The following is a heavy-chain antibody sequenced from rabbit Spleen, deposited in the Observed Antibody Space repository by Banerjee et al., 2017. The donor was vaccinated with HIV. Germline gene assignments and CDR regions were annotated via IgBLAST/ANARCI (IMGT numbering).Heavy chain of an antibody. V-gene: IGHV1S45*01. J-gene: IGHJ6*01. Sequence: QERLEESGGDLVKPEGSLTLTCTASGFSFSSSYWICWVRQAPGKGLEWIACINASGVTYYATWAKGRFTISKTSSTTVTLQMTSLTVADTATYFCARDTGTSFSSYGMDLWGQGTLVTVS. CDR2: INASGVT. CDR1: GFSFSSSYW. CDR3: ARDTGTSFSSYGMDL. D-gene: IGHD7-1*01.